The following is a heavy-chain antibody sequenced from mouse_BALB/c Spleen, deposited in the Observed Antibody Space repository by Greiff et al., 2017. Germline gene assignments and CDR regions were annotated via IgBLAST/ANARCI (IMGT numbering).Heavy chain of an antibody. D-gene: IGHD2-2*01. J-gene: IGHJ2*01. Sequence: EVQVVESGGGLVKPGGSLKLSCAASGFTFSSYTMSWVRQTPEKRLEWVAYISNGGGSTYYPDTVKGRFTISRDNAKNTLYLQMSSLKSEDTAMYYCARRAYGYYFDYWGQGTTLTVSS. CDR3: ARRAYGYYFDY. CDR1: GFTFSSYT. V-gene: IGHV5-12-2*01. CDR2: ISNGGGST.